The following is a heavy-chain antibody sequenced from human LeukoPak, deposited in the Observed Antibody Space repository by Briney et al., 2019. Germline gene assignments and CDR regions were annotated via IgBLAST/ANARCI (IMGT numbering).Heavy chain of an antibody. CDR2: IYHSGST. V-gene: IGHV4-30-2*01. Sequence: SQTLSLTCAVSGGSISSGGYSWSWIRQPPGKGLEWIGYIYHSGSTYYNPSLKSRVTISVDRSKNQFSLKLSSVTAADTAVYYCARSSQGYDFWSGYYANNWFDPWGQGTLVTVSS. J-gene: IGHJ5*02. CDR3: ARSSQGYDFWSGYYANNWFDP. D-gene: IGHD3-3*01. CDR1: GGSISSGGYS.